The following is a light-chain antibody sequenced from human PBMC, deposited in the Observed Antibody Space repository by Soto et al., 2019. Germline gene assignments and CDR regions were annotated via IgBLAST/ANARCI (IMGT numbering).Light chain of an antibody. CDR2: GAS. V-gene: IGKV3-20*01. CDR1: QRVSSSY. J-gene: IGKJ1*01. Sequence: EIVLTQSPGTLSLSPGERATLSCRASQRVSSSYLAWYQQQPGQAPRLLIYGASSRATGIPDRFSGSGSGTDFTLTISRLEPEDFAVYYCQQYGSSPWTFGQGTKVDIK. CDR3: QQYGSSPWT.